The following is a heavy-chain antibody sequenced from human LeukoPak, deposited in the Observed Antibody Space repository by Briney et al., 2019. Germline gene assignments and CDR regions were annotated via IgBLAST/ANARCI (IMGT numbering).Heavy chain of an antibody. V-gene: IGHV4-34*01. J-gene: IGHJ5*02. Sequence: SETLSLTCAVYGGSFSGYYWSWIRQPPGRGLEWIGEINHSGSTNYNPSLKSRVAIPVDTSKNQCSLKLSSVTAAATAVYYCAKMGLSHNRFDPWGQGTLVTVSS. CDR1: GGSFSGYY. CDR3: AKMGLSHNRFDP. CDR2: INHSGST. D-gene: IGHD5-24*01.